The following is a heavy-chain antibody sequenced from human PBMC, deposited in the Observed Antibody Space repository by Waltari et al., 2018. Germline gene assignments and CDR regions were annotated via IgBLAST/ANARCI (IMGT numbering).Heavy chain of an antibody. V-gene: IGHV3-33*01. CDR3: ARLYGGNSASRY. Sequence: VESGGDVVPPGTSLTLSCAASGFDFSASGMHWIRQAPGKGLGWGAVHWSDGTNIHYAESVKGRFTIFRDNSKNTWFLEMNSLRAEDTAMYYCARLYGGNSASRYWGRGALVTVSS. CDR2: HWSDGTNI. J-gene: IGHJ4*02. D-gene: IGHD2-21*01. CDR1: GFDFSASG.